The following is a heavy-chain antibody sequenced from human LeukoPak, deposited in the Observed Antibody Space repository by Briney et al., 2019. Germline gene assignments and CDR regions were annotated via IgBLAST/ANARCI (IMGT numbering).Heavy chain of an antibody. J-gene: IGHJ4*02. CDR3: ARERYYYDSSGLKFFAY. D-gene: IGHD3-22*01. CDR2: ISNSGSTI. V-gene: IGHV3-11*04. Sequence: GGSLRLSCAASGFTFSDYYMSWIRQAPGKGLEWVSYISNSGSTIYHADFVKGRFTISRDNAKKSLYLQMNSLRSDDTAVYYCARERYYYDSSGLKFFAYWGQGTLVPVSS. CDR1: GFTFSDYY.